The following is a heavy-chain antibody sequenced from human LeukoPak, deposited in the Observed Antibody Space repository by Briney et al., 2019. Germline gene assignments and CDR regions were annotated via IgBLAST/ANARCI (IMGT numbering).Heavy chain of an antibody. D-gene: IGHD3-22*01. J-gene: IGHJ4*02. CDR1: GGSISSSNW. CDR3: ARKDYDSSGQFDY. CDR2: IYHSGST. Sequence: SETLSLTCAVSGGSISSSNWWSWVRQPPGKGLEWIGEIYHSGSTNYNPPLKSRVTISVDKSKNQFSLKLRSVTAADSAVYYCARKDYDSSGQFDYWGQGTLVTVSS. V-gene: IGHV4-4*02.